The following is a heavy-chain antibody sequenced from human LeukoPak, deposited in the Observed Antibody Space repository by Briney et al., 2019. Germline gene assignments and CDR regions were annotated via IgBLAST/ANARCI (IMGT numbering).Heavy chain of an antibody. Sequence: GGSLRLSCTASGVSIGDYAMSWFRHPPRKGLEWVSIVRSKDYGGTTEYAASVGGRFTISRAYYKSFAYLQMYSLKTEATAFYYCTKSRFYDYVGGGSWGQGTLVTVSS. J-gene: IGHJ5*02. CDR2: VRSKDYGGTT. CDR3: TKSRFYDYVGGGS. D-gene: IGHD3-16*01. V-gene: IGHV3-49*03. CDR1: GVSIGDYA.